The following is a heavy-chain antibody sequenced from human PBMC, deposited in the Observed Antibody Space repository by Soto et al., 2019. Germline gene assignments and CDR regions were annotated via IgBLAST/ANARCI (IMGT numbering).Heavy chain of an antibody. CDR3: ARPLYSYGPMDV. Sequence: TSETLSLTCPVSGGYVSSGIYYWSWIRQPPGKGLEWIGYIYYSGSTNYNPSLKSRVTISVDTSKNQFSLKLSSVTAADTAVYYCARPLYSYGPMDVWGQGTTVTVS. CDR1: GGYVSSGIYY. D-gene: IGHD5-18*01. CDR2: IYYSGST. J-gene: IGHJ6*02. V-gene: IGHV4-61*01.